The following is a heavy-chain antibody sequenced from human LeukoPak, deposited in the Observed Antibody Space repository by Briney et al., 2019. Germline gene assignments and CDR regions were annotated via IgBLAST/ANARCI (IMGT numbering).Heavy chain of an antibody. J-gene: IGHJ5*02. CDR2: ISAGGTT. Sequence: PGGSLRLSCAASGFTFSNYAMSRVRQAPGKGLEWVSAISAGGTTYYADSVRGRFTISRDNSKNTLYLQMNSLRAEDTAVYYCAKSKEDCCGSFDPWGQGTLVTVSS. CDR1: GFTFSNYA. D-gene: IGHD2-15*01. CDR3: AKSKEDCCGSFDP. V-gene: IGHV3-23*01.